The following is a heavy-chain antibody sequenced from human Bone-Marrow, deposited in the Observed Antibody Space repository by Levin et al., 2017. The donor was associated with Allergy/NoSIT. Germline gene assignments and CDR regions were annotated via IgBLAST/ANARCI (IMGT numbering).Heavy chain of an antibody. V-gene: IGHV3-21*01. CDR2: ISSSSSYI. J-gene: IGHJ6*02. Sequence: LSLPCAASGFTFSSYSMNWVRQAPGKGLEWVSSISSSSSYIYYADSVKGRFTISRDNAKNSLYLQMNSLRAEDTAVYYCARDHGYVWGSYRYFPTDYYGMDVWGQGTTVTVSS. CDR1: GFTFSSYS. CDR3: ARDHGYVWGSYRYFPTDYYGMDV. D-gene: IGHD3-16*02.